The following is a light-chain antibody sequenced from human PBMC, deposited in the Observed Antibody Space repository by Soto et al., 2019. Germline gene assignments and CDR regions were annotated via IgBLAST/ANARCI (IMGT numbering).Light chain of an antibody. V-gene: IGKV3-11*01. Sequence: EIVLTQSPATLSLSPGESATLSCRASQSVSSSLAWYQQKAGQAPRLLIYDASNRATGIPARFSGSGSGTDFTLTISSLEPEDFAIYYCQQYSSWPLTFGQGTRLEIK. CDR2: DAS. CDR1: QSVSSS. J-gene: IGKJ5*01. CDR3: QQYSSWPLT.